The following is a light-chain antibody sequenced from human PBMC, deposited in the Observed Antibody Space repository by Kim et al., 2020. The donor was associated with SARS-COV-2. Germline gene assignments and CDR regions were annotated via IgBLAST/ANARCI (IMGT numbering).Light chain of an antibody. J-gene: IGLJ2*01. V-gene: IGLV3-19*01. Sequence: SYELTQDPAVSVALGQTVRITCQGDSLRSYYASWYQQKPGQAPVLVIYGKNNRPSGIPDRFSGSSSGNTASLTISGAQAEEEADYYCNSRDSSGNVVFGG. CDR2: GKN. CDR1: SLRSYY. CDR3: NSRDSSGNVV.